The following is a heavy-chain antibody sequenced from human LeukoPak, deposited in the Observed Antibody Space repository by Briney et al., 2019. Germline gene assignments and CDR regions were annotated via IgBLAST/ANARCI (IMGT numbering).Heavy chain of an antibody. CDR2: ISANDSST. V-gene: IGHV3-43*02. J-gene: IGHJ4*02. D-gene: IGHD6-13*01. Sequence: PGGSLSLSCAASGSNSDAYAMHWVRPTPGKGLQWVSPISANDSSTYYAESVKGRFTISRDNSKNSLYLQMSSLTTEDTAFYYCAKDKAGTIVWYGRWAIGLFDYGGQGTLLTVSS. CDR1: GSNSDAYA. CDR3: AKDKAGTIVWYGRWAIGLFDY.